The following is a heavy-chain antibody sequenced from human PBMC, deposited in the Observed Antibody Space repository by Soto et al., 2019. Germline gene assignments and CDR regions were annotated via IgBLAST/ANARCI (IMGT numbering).Heavy chain of an antibody. CDR3: ARDKRDLRFLEWSYYFDY. J-gene: IGHJ4*02. CDR1: GFTFSSCG. CDR2: ISYDGSNK. Sequence: QVQLVESGGGVVQPGRSLRLSCAAYGFTFSSCGMHWVRQAPGKGLEWVALISYDGSNKYYADSVKGRFTISRDNSKNTLYLQMNSLRAEDTAVYYCARDKRDLRFLEWSYYFDYWGQGTLVTVSS. V-gene: IGHV3-30-3*01. D-gene: IGHD3-3*01.